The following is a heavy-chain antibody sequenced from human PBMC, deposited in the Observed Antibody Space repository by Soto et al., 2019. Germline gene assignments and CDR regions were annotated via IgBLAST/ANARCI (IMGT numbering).Heavy chain of an antibody. Sequence: QVQLQESGPGLVKPSGTLSLTCAVSGVSISSSNWWSWVRQPPGKGLEWVGEIYHSGSTNYNPSLNSRVTISVDKSKKQFSLKLSSVTAADTAVYYCARVSGSYYYGMDVWGQGTTVTVSS. CDR2: IYHSGST. V-gene: IGHV4-4*02. D-gene: IGHD1-26*01. J-gene: IGHJ6*02. CDR1: GVSISSSNW. CDR3: ARVSGSYYYGMDV.